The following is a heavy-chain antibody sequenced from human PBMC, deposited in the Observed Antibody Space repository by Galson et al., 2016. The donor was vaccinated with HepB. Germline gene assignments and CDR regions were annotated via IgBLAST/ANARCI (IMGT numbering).Heavy chain of an antibody. CDR3: AKDHGYFGSGSHHY. Sequence: SLRLSCAASGFIFNSYGMHWVRQAPGKGLEWVAVISYDGSNKYYADPVKGRFTISRDNSKNTLYLQMTSLRAEDTALYYCAKDHGYFGSGSHHYWGQGTLVTVSS. CDR1: GFIFNSYG. J-gene: IGHJ4*02. CDR2: ISYDGSNK. V-gene: IGHV3-30*18. D-gene: IGHD3-10*01.